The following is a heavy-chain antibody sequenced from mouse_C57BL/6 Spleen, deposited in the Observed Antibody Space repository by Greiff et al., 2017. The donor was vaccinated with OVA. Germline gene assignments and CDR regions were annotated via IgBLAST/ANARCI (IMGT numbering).Heavy chain of an antibody. D-gene: IGHD2-4*01. CDR2: ISSGSSTI. CDR1: GFTFSDYG. V-gene: IGHV5-17*01. CDR3: ARHDYDGGYAMDY. J-gene: IGHJ4*01. Sequence: EVQLVESGGGLVKPGGSLKLSCAASGFTFSDYGMHWVRQAPEKGLEWVAYISSGSSTIYYADTVKGRFTIYSDNAKNTLFLQMTSLRSEDTAMYYCARHDYDGGYAMDYWGQGTSVTVSS.